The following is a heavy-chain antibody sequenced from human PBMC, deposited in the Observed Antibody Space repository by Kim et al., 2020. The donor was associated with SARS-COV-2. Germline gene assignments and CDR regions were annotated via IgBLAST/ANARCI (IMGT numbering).Heavy chain of an antibody. CDR2: INPRDGSI. J-gene: IGHJ6*02. CDR1: GNTFNNYY. V-gene: IGHV1-46*02. CDR3: GRERGHCSGGSCYPGYYGMDV. D-gene: IGHD2-15*01. Sequence: ASVKVSCKTSGNTFNNYYIYWVRQAPGQGLEWMGIINPRDGSINYAQKFQDRVTMTRDTSTSTVYMDLNRMRSEDTAVYYCGRERGHCSGGSCYPGYYGMDVWGQGTTVTVS.